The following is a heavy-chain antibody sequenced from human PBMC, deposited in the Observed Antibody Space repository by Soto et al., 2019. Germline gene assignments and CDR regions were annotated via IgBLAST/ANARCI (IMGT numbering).Heavy chain of an antibody. D-gene: IGHD3-10*01. CDR2: IFHDGTA. CDR1: GVSISSGNW. V-gene: IGHV4-4*02. CDR3: ARLVYDTRLNYMYFDF. J-gene: IGHJ4*02. Sequence: SETLSLTCAVSGVSISSGNWWTWVRQTPQRGLEYIGEIFHDGTANYYPSFESRVAISVDTSKNQFSLKLTSVTAADTAIYFCARLVYDTRLNYMYFDFWGQGALVTVSS.